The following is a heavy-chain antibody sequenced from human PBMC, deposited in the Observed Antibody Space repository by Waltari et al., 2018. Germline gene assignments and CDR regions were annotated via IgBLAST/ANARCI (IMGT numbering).Heavy chain of an antibody. J-gene: IGHJ3*02. CDR1: GGTFSSYT. V-gene: IGHV1-69*08. CDR2: IIPILGIA. Sequence: QVQLVQSGAEVKKPGSSVKVSCKASGGTFSSYTISWVRQAPGQGLEWMGRIIPILGIANYAQKFQGRVTITADKSTSTAYMELSSLRSEDTAVYYCARDPGHSSRSTELMFDAFDIWGQGTMVTVSS. D-gene: IGHD6-13*01. CDR3: ARDPGHSSRSTELMFDAFDI.